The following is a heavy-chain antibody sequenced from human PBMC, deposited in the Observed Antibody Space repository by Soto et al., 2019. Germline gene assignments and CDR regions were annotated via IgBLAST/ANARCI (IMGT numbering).Heavy chain of an antibody. D-gene: IGHD3-3*01. J-gene: IGHJ6*02. Sequence: QVQLVESGGGVVQPGRSLRLSCAASGFTFSSYAMHWVRQAPGKGLEWVAVISYDGSNKYYADSVKGRFTISRDNSKNTLYLQMSSLRAEDTAVYYCARDYDFWSGFNYYYGMDVWGQGTTVTVSS. CDR2: ISYDGSNK. V-gene: IGHV3-30-3*01. CDR3: ARDYDFWSGFNYYYGMDV. CDR1: GFTFSSYA.